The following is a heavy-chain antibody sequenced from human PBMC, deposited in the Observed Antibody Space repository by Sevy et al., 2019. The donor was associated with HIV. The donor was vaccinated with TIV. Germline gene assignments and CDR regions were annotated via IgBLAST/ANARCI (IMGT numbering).Heavy chain of an antibody. Sequence: GGSLRLSCAASGFTFSSYAMHWVRQAPGKGLEWVAVISYDGSNKYYADSVKGGFTISRANSKNTLYLQMNSLRAEDTAVYYCARDKRAVVVHAATFDYWGQGTLVTVSS. J-gene: IGHJ4*02. CDR1: GFTFSSYA. CDR2: ISYDGSNK. D-gene: IGHD2-2*01. V-gene: IGHV3-30-3*01. CDR3: ARDKRAVVVHAATFDY.